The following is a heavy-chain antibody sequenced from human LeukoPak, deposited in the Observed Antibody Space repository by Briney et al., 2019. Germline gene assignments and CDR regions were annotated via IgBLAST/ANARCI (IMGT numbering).Heavy chain of an antibody. CDR2: VDPEDGDT. D-gene: IGHD2-2*01. Sequence: ASVKVSCKVSGYTFTDYYMHWVQQAPGKGLEWMGLVDPEDGDTIYAEKFQGRVTITADTSTDTAYMELSSLRSEDTAVYYCATLDYPGYCSSTSCYFRYWGQGTLVTVSS. V-gene: IGHV1-69-2*01. J-gene: IGHJ4*02. CDR1: GYTFTDYY. CDR3: ATLDYPGYCSSTSCYFRY.